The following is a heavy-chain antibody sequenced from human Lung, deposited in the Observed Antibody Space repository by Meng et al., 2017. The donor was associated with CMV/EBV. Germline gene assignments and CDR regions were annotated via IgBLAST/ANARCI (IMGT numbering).Heavy chain of an antibody. CDR3: ARDREVRNFDY. CDR1: GFTFSSYS. CDR2: ISSSSSYI. D-gene: IGHD3-10*01. J-gene: IGHJ4*02. V-gene: IGHV3-21*01. Sequence: EVQLVESGGGLVKPGGSLRLSCAASGFTFSSYSMNWVRQAPGKGLEWVSSISSSSSYIYYADSVKGRFTISRDNAKNSLYLQMNSPRAEDTAVYYCARDREVRNFDYWGQGTLVTVAS.